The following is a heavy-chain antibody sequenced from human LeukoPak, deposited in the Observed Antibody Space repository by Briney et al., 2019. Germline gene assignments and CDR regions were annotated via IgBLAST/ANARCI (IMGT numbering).Heavy chain of an antibody. V-gene: IGHV1-2*02. CDR3: ATNEGSSTSTYFDY. D-gene: IGHD2-2*01. J-gene: IGHJ4*02. CDR2: INPNSGGT. CDR1: GYTFTGYY. Sequence: ASVKVSCKASGYTFTGYYMHWVRQAPGQGLEWMGWINPNSGGTNYAQKFQGRATMTRDTSISTAYMELSRLRSDDTAVYYCATNEGSSTSTYFDYWGQGTLVTVSS.